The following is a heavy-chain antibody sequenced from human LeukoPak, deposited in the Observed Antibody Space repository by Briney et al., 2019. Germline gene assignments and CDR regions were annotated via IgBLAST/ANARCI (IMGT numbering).Heavy chain of an antibody. J-gene: IGHJ3*02. CDR2: IYYIGST. Sequence: SETLSLTCTVSGGSISSYYWNWIRQPPGKGLEWIRYIYYIGSTNYNPSLKSRVTLSVDTSKNQFSLKLSSVTAADTAVYYCASGLKYYDYVWGSYRHVDAFDIWGQGTMVTVSS. V-gene: IGHV4-59*01. CDR1: GGSISSYY. CDR3: ASGLKYYDYVWGSYRHVDAFDI. D-gene: IGHD3-16*02.